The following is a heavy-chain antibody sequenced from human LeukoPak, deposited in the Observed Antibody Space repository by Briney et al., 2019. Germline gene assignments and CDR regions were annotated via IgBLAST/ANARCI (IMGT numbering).Heavy chain of an antibody. CDR3: ARDWYHAIDY. V-gene: IGHV3-23*01. Sequence: GGSLRLSCAASGFTLSSYAMSWVRQAPGKGLEWVSGLTGNGESTYYADSVKGRFTISRDNAKNTLYLQMNSLRVDDTAVYYCARDWYHAIDYWGQGTLVTVSS. D-gene: IGHD2-2*01. J-gene: IGHJ4*02. CDR2: LTGNGEST. CDR1: GFTLSSYA.